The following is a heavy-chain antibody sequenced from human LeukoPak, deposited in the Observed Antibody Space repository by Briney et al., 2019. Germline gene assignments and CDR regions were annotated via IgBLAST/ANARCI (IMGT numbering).Heavy chain of an antibody. CDR2: IYHSGST. Sequence: SETLSLTCAVSGGSISSGGYSWSWIRQPPGKGLEWIGYIYHSGSTYYNPSLKSRVTISVDRSKNQFSLKLSSVTAADTAVYYCARYYYDSSGCSYYFDYWGQGTLVTVSS. CDR3: ARYYYDSSGCSYYFDY. V-gene: IGHV4-30-2*01. D-gene: IGHD3-22*01. J-gene: IGHJ4*02. CDR1: GGSISSGGYS.